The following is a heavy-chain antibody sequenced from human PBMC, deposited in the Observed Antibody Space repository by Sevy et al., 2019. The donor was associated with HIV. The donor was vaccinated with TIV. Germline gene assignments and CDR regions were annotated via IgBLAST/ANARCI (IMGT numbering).Heavy chain of an antibody. J-gene: IGHJ4*02. D-gene: IGHD3-22*01. Sequence: GGSLRLSCAASGFTFSSYAMSWVRQAPGKGLEWVSAISGSGGNTYYADSVKGRFTISRDNSKNTLYLQMNSLRAEDTAVYYCANPYYYDSSGFIFDYWGQGTLVTVSS. CDR1: GFTFSSYA. V-gene: IGHV3-23*01. CDR2: ISGSGGNT. CDR3: ANPYYYDSSGFIFDY.